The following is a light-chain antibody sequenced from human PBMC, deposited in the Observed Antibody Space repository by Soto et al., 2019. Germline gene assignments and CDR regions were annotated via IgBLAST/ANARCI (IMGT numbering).Light chain of an antibody. CDR2: EDI. CDR1: SSNIGARYE. CDR3: QSYDSSLSGVV. Sequence: QFVLTQPPSVSGAPGQTVTISCTGSSSNIGARYEVHWYQQLPGTAPKLLIYEDIKRPSGIPDRFSGSKSGASASLAITGLLSEDEAEYYCQSYDSSLSGVVFGGGTKVTVL. V-gene: IGLV1-40*01. J-gene: IGLJ2*01.